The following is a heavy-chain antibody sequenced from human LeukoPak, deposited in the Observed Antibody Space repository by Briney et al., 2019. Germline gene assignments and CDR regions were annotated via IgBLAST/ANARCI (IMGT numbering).Heavy chain of an antibody. CDR3: ARARTWGYYYYMYF. CDR2: ISSSRSNK. Sequence: GGSLRLSCAASGFTFSSYSMNWVRQAPGKGLEWVSSISSSRSNKYYADSVKGRFTISRDNAKNSLYLQMNSLRAEDTAVYYCARARTWGYYYYMYFWGKGTTVTVSS. CDR1: GFTFSSYS. D-gene: IGHD7-27*01. V-gene: IGHV3-21*01. J-gene: IGHJ6*03.